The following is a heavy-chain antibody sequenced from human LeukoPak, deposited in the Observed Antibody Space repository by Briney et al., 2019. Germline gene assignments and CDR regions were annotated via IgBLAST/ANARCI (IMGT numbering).Heavy chain of an antibody. V-gene: IGHV1-18*01. D-gene: IGHD1-26*01. CDR3: ARDRFRGSTGNHFAY. Sequence: ASVKVSCKASGYTFTTYDISWVRQAPGQGLEWMGWISAYNGYTNYAQKFQDRVTMTTDTSTRTAYMEVRSPRSDDTAVYFCARDRFRGSTGNHFAYWGQGTLVTVSS. CDR2: ISAYNGYT. CDR1: GYTFTTYD. J-gene: IGHJ4*02.